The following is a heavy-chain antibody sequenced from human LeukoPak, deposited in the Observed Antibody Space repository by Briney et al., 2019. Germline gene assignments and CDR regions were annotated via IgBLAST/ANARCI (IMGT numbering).Heavy chain of an antibody. Sequence: GGSLRLSCAASGFTVSSNYMSWVRQAPGKGLEWVSVIYSGGSTYYADSVKGRFTISRDNSKNTLYLQMNSLRAEDTAVYYCATSANSYYDFWSGYYLPPFDYWGQGTLVTVSS. J-gene: IGHJ4*02. CDR1: GFTVSSNY. CDR2: IYSGGST. V-gene: IGHV3-66*01. D-gene: IGHD3-3*01. CDR3: ATSANSYYDFWSGYYLPPFDY.